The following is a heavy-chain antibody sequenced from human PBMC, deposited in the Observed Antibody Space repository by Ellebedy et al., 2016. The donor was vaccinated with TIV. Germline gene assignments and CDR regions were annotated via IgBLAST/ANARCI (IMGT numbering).Heavy chain of an antibody. CDR3: ARAVTSKKYSSSWYTYYYYGMDV. CDR1: GGSFSGYY. J-gene: IGHJ6*02. Sequence: SETLSLTXAVYGGSFSGYYWSWIRQPPGKGLEWIGEINHSGSTNYNPSLKSRVTISVDTSKNQFSLKLSSVTAADTAVYYCARAVTSKKYSSSWYTYYYYGMDVWGQGTTVTVSS. V-gene: IGHV4-34*01. D-gene: IGHD6-13*01. CDR2: INHSGST.